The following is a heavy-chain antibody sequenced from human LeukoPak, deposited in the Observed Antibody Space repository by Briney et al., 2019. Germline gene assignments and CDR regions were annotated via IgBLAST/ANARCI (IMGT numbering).Heavy chain of an antibody. CDR1: GGSISSYY. D-gene: IGHD1-20*01. V-gene: IGHV4-59*01. CDR3: ARVGNWNYALVNYYFDY. CDR2: IHYSGNT. Sequence: SETLSLTCTVSGGSISSYYWIWMRQPPGKGLEWIGYIHYSGNTNYNPSLKSRLTISVDTSKNQFSLKLTSVTAADTAVYYCARVGNWNYALVNYYFDYWGQGTLVTVSS. J-gene: IGHJ4*02.